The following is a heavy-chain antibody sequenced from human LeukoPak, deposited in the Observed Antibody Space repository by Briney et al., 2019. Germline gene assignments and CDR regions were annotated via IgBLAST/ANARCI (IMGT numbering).Heavy chain of an antibody. CDR3: ARDWGISSSWRWGDAFDI. Sequence: ASVKVSCKASGYTFTSYGISWVRQAPGQGLEWMGWISAYNGNTNYAQKLQGRVSMTTDTSTSTAYMELRSLRSDDTAVYYCARDWGISSSWRWGDAFDIWGQGTMVTVSS. CDR2: ISAYNGNT. V-gene: IGHV1-18*01. CDR1: GYTFTSYG. J-gene: IGHJ3*02. D-gene: IGHD6-13*01.